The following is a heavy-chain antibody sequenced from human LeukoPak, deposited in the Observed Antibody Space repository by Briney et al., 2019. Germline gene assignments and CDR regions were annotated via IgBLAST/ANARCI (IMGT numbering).Heavy chain of an antibody. CDR3: ARRGQGGFLH. Sequence: PSETLSLTCAVYGGSFSDYYWSWIRQPPGKGLEWIGEINHSGSTNYNPSLKSRVTISVDTSKNQFSLNLNSVTAADTAVYYCARRGQGGFLHWGQGTLVTVSS. D-gene: IGHD2/OR15-2a*01. CDR1: GGSFSDYY. CDR2: INHSGST. V-gene: IGHV4-34*01. J-gene: IGHJ1*01.